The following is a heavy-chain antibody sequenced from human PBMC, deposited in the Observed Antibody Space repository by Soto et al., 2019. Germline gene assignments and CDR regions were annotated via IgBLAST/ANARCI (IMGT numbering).Heavy chain of an antibody. CDR2: IIPIFGTA. V-gene: IGHV1-69*13. Sequence: SVKVSCKASGGTFSSYAISWVRQAPGQGLEWMGGIIPIFGTANYAQKFQGRVTITADESTSTAYMELSSLRSEDTAVYYFASERLTTVVIRQPYYFDYWGQGTLVTVSS. CDR1: GGTFSSYA. J-gene: IGHJ4*02. CDR3: ASERLTTVVIRQPYYFDY. D-gene: IGHD4-17*01.